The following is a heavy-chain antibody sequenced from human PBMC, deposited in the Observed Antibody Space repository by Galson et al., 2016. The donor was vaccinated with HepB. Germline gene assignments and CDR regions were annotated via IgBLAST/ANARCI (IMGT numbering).Heavy chain of an antibody. J-gene: IGHJ6*02. CDR2: ITPILGTA. D-gene: IGHD2-2*02. V-gene: IGHV1-69*13. Sequence: SVKVSCKASGGTFSRFVINWVRQAPGQGLEWMGAITPILGTANNAQKFQGRVSITADESATTAFMELSSLRSEDTAVYYCARVADVAVEAAAIDYNYSGMDVWGQGTTVTVSS. CDR1: GGTFSRFV. CDR3: ARVADVAVEAAAIDYNYSGMDV.